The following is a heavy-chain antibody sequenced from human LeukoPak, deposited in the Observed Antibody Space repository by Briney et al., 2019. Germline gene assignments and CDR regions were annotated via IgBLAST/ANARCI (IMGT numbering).Heavy chain of an antibody. CDR3: ARALRSTGGRNWFDP. CDR1: GGSISSYY. CDR2: IYYSGST. D-gene: IGHD3-16*01. Sequence: SETLSLTCTVSGGSISSYYWSWTRQPPGKGLEWIGYIYYSGSTNYNPSLKSRVTISVDTSKNQFSLKLSSVTAADTAVYYCARALRSTGGRNWFDPWGQGTLVTVSS. J-gene: IGHJ5*02. V-gene: IGHV4-59*01.